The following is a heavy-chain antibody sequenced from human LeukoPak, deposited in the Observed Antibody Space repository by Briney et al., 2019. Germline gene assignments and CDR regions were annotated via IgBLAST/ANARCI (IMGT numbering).Heavy chain of an antibody. Sequence: GGSLRLSCAASGFTFSSYDMHWVRQATGKGLEWVSAIGTAGDTYYPGSVKGRFTISRENAKNSLYLQMNSLRAEDTAVYYCARDGRLRYFDSYYYGMDVWGQGTTVTVSS. CDR1: GFTFSSYD. CDR2: IGTAGDT. V-gene: IGHV3-13*01. J-gene: IGHJ6*02. CDR3: ARDGRLRYFDSYYYGMDV. D-gene: IGHD3-9*01.